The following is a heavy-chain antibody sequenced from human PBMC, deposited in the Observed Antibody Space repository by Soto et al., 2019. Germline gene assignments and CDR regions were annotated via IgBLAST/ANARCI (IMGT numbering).Heavy chain of an antibody. CDR3: AKPYYYDSSGYPPDY. V-gene: IGHV3-30*18. CDR2: IPYDGSNK. Sequence: GGSLRLSCAASGFTFSSYGMHWVRQAPGKGLEWVAVIPYDGSNKYYADSVKGRFTISRDNSKNTLYLQMNSLRAEDTAVYYCAKPYYYDSSGYPPDYWGQGTLVTVSS. J-gene: IGHJ4*02. CDR1: GFTFSSYG. D-gene: IGHD3-22*01.